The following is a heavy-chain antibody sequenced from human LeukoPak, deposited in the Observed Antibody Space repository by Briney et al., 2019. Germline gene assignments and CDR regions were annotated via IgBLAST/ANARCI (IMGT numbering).Heavy chain of an antibody. CDR3: ASSEGTSLPGQI. CDR2: IYYSGNT. CDR1: GGSINTYY. D-gene: IGHD2-2*01. Sequence: SETLSLTCTVSGGSINTYYWGWIRQPPGKGLEWIGYIYYSGNTNYNPSLKSRVTISADTSKNQFSLNLGSVTAADTAVYYCASSEGTSLPGQIWGQGTMVTVSS. J-gene: IGHJ3*02. V-gene: IGHV4-59*08.